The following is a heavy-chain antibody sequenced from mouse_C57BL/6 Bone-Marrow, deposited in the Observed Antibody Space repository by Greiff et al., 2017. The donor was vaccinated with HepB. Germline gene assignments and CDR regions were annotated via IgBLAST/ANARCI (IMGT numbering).Heavy chain of an antibody. J-gene: IGHJ2*01. CDR3: ARHSFITTVVATKYFDY. Sequence: EVKLVESGGGLVKPGGSLKLSCAASGFTFSSYTMSWVRQTPEKRLAWVATISGGGGNTYYPDSVKGRFTISRDNATNTLYLQMSSLRSEDTALYYCARHSFITTVVATKYFDYWGQGTTLTVSS. D-gene: IGHD1-1*01. CDR1: GFTFSSYT. V-gene: IGHV5-9*01. CDR2: ISGGGGNT.